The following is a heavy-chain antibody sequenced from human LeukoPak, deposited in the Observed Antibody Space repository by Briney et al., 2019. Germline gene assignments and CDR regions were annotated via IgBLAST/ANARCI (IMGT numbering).Heavy chain of an antibody. CDR3: ARVGSSWPHYYFDY. Sequence: SETLSLTCTVSGGSISSYFWSWIRQPPGKGLEWIGYIYHSGSTYYNPSLKSRVTISVDTSKNHFSLKLSSVTAADTAVYNCARVGSSWPHYYFDYWGQGTLVTVSS. D-gene: IGHD6-13*01. CDR1: GGSISSYF. CDR2: IYHSGST. J-gene: IGHJ4*02. V-gene: IGHV4-59*12.